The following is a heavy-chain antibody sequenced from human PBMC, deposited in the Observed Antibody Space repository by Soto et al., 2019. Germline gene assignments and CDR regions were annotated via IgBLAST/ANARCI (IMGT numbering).Heavy chain of an antibody. CDR1: GYTFTRYG. D-gene: IGHD3-10*01. V-gene: IGHV1-18*01. Sequence: ASVKVSCKASGYTFTRYGISWVRQAPGQGLEWMGWISAYNGNTNYAQKLQGRVTMTTDTSTSTAYMELRSLRSDDTAVYYCARDRGILWFGEIGAFDIWGQGTMVTVSS. J-gene: IGHJ3*02. CDR3: ARDRGILWFGEIGAFDI. CDR2: ISAYNGNT.